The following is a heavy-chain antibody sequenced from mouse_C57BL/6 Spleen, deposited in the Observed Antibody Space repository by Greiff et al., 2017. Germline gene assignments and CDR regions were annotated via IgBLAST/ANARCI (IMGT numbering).Heavy chain of an antibody. CDR2: IDPEDGET. V-gene: IGHV14-2*01. CDR1: GFNIKDYY. CDR3: ARGGSPAWFAY. J-gene: IGHJ3*01. D-gene: IGHD1-1*01. Sequence: VQLKESGAELVKPGASVKLSCTASGFNIKDYYMHWVKQRTEQGLEWIGRIDPEDGETKYAPQFQGKATITADTSSNTAYLQLSSLTSEDTAVYYCARGGSPAWFAYWGQGTLVTVSA.